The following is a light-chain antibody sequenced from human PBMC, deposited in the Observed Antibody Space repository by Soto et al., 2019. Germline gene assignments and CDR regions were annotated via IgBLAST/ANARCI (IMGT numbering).Light chain of an antibody. CDR3: ETWGSSTRV. Sequence: QAVVTQSSSASVSLGSSVKLTCTLSSGHRSYIIAWHQQQPGKAPRYLMKVEGSGGYNKGSGIPDRFSGSSSGADRYLTISNLQSEDEADYFCETWGSSTRVFGGGTKVIVL. CDR2: VEGSGGY. V-gene: IGLV4-60*03. J-gene: IGLJ3*02. CDR1: SGHRSYI.